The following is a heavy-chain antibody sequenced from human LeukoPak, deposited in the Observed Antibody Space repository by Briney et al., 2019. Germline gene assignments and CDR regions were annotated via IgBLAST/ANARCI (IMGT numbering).Heavy chain of an antibody. Sequence: TPSQTLSLTCTVSGGSISSGDYYWRWIRQPPGKGLEWIGYIYYSGSTYYNPSLKSRVTISVDTSKNQFSLKLSSVTAADTAVYYCARDRTGEYSNYEGLSYYYYGMDVWGQGTTVTVSS. CDR1: GGSISSGDYY. CDR2: IYYSGST. J-gene: IGHJ6*02. D-gene: IGHD4-11*01. V-gene: IGHV4-30-4*01. CDR3: ARDRTGEYSNYEGLSYYYYGMDV.